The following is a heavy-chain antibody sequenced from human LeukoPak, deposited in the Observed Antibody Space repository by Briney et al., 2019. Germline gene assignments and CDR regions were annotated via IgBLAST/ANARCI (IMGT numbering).Heavy chain of an antibody. J-gene: IGHJ4*02. CDR2: INPSGGST. CDR1: GYTFTGYY. CDR3: ARVTTLERPFDY. D-gene: IGHD4-23*01. V-gene: IGHV1-46*01. Sequence: ASVKVSCKASGYTFTGYYMHWVRQAPGQGLEWMGIINPSGGSTSYAQKFQGRVTMTRDTSTSTVYMELSSLRSEDTAVYYCARVTTLERPFDYWGQGTLVTVSS.